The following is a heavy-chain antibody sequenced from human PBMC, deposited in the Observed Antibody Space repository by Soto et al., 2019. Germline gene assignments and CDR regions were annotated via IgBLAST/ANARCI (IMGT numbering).Heavy chain of an antibody. J-gene: IGHJ6*02. Sequence: GGSLRLSCAASGFTFISYGMHWFRHSPLKWLEWVAVISYDGSNKYYADSVKGRFTISRDNSKNTLYLQMNSLRAEDTAVYYCAKDYVLRFLEWLPTQPHMDVWGQGTTVTVSS. D-gene: IGHD3-3*01. V-gene: IGHV3-30*18. CDR1: GFTFISYG. CDR3: AKDYVLRFLEWLPTQPHMDV. CDR2: ISYDGSNK.